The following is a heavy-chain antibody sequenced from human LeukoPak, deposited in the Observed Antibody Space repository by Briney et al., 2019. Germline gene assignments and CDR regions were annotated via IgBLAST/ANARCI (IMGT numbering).Heavy chain of an antibody. CDR1: GYTFTCYY. V-gene: IGHV1-2*02. CDR3: ATHDCSYLWGTDFDY. D-gene: IGHD3-16*01. J-gene: IGHJ4*02. Sequence: GASVKVSCKASGYTFTCYYMHWVRQAPGQGLEWMGWVNPNSGDTKYSQKFQGRVTMTRDTSIRTAYMELTRLRSDDTAVYYCATHDCSYLWGTDFDYWGQGTLVTVSS. CDR2: VNPNSGDT.